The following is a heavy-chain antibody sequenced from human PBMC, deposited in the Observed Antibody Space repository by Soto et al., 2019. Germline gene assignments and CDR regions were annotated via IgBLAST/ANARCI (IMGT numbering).Heavy chain of an antibody. CDR3: ARGLDGTIAAAVLSWFDP. CDR2: AYYSGNT. V-gene: IGHV4-39*01. D-gene: IGHD6-13*01. J-gene: IGHJ5*02. CDR1: GGSISSGDYY. Sequence: SETLSLTCTVSGGSISSGDYYWSWIRQPPGKGLEWIGCAYYSGNTYYNPSLKSRVTISVDTSGNQFSLKLSSVTAADTAVYYCARGLDGTIAAAVLSWFDPWGQGTLVTVSS.